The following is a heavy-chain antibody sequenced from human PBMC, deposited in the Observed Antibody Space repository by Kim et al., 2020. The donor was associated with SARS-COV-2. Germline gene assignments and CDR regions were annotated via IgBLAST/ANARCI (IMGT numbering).Heavy chain of an antibody. V-gene: IGHV3-64D*06. J-gene: IGHJ4*02. CDR3: VKGPTGYPLYYFEY. D-gene: IGHD3-9*01. CDR2: ISSNGRTT. Sequence: GGSLRLSCSASGFTFSSFAMNWVRQAAGKGPEYISSISSNGRTTYYADSVKGRFTISRDNSKNTLYLQVTSLRSEDTAVYYCVKGPTGYPLYYFEYWGQGTLVTVSS. CDR1: GFTFSSFA.